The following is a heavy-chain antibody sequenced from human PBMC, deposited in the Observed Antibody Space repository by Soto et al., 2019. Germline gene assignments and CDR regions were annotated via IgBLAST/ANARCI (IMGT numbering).Heavy chain of an antibody. CDR2: VYYSGAA. V-gene: IGHV4-59*01. J-gene: IGHJ1*01. Sequence: QVQLQESGPGLVKPSETLSLTCNVSGGAITSDFWSWIRQPPGKGLEWIGYVYYSGAAYYNPSLKPRVTISIATSKTQFSLRLASATAADTGVYYCARDHGSYPNTWGQGILVTVSS. CDR3: ARDHGSYPNT. CDR1: GGAITSDF. D-gene: IGHD3-16*02.